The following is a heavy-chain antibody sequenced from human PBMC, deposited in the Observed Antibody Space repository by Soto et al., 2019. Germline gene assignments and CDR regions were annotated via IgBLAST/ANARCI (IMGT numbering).Heavy chain of an antibody. Sequence: GASVKVSCKASGYTFTSYGISWVRQAPGQGLEWMGWISAYNGNTNYAQKLQGRVTMTTDTSTSTAYMELRSLRSDDTAVYYCARDNTYYDFWSGYEPYYYYYYMDVWGKGTTVTVSS. CDR3: ARDNTYYDFWSGYEPYYYYYYMDV. D-gene: IGHD3-3*01. CDR2: ISAYNGNT. CDR1: GYTFTSYG. J-gene: IGHJ6*03. V-gene: IGHV1-18*01.